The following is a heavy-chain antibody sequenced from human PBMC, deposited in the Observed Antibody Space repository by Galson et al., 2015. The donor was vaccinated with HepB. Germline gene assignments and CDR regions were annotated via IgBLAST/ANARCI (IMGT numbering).Heavy chain of an antibody. V-gene: IGHV3-30*18. CDR2: ISYDGSNK. Sequence: SLRLSCAASGFTFSSYGMHWVRQAPGKGLEWVAVISYDGSNKYYADSVKGRFTISRDNSKNTLYLQMNSLRAEDTAVYYCAKGTSSGWCLDYWGQGTLVTVSS. D-gene: IGHD6-19*01. CDR3: AKGTSSGWCLDY. CDR1: GFTFSSYG. J-gene: IGHJ4*02.